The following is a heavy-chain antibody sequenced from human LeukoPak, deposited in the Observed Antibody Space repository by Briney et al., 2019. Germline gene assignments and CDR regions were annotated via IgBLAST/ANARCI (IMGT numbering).Heavy chain of an antibody. J-gene: IGHJ4*02. D-gene: IGHD6-13*01. V-gene: IGHV3-7*03. Sequence: GGSLRLSCAASGFTFSSYWMSWVRQAPGKGLEWVANIKQDGSEEYYVDSVKGRFTISRDNAKNSLYLQMNSLRAEDTAVYYCARDYPIAAAGTGRVYWGQGTLVTVSS. CDR1: GFTFSSYW. CDR3: ARDYPIAAAGTGRVY. CDR2: IKQDGSEE.